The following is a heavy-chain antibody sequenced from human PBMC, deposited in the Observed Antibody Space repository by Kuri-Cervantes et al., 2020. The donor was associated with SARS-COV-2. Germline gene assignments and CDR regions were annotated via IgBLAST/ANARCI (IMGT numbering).Heavy chain of an antibody. CDR3: ARGYCPCPNCVDFAY. D-gene: IGHD2-15*01. J-gene: IGHJ4*02. V-gene: IGHV3-9*01. Sequence: SLKISCAASGFTFDDYAMHWVRQAPGKGLEWVSGISWNSGSIGYADSVKGRFAISRDNAKNSLHLQMNNVRVEDTAVYYCARGYCPCPNCVDFAYWGQGALVTVSS. CDR1: GFTFDDYA. CDR2: ISWNSGSI.